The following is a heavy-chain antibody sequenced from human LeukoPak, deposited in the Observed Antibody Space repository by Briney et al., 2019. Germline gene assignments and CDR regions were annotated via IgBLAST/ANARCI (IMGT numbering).Heavy chain of an antibody. J-gene: IGHJ6*02. CDR2: IIPILGIA. V-gene: IGHV1-69*04. CDR3: AREDIVVVPAVPEGDYYGMDV. CDR1: GYTFTCYY. Sequence: GASVKVSCKASGYTFTCYYMHWVRQAPGQGLEWMGRIIPILGIANYAQKFQGRVTITADKSTSTAYMELSSLRSEDTAVYYCAREDIVVVPAVPEGDYYGMDVWGQGTTVTASS. D-gene: IGHD2-2*01.